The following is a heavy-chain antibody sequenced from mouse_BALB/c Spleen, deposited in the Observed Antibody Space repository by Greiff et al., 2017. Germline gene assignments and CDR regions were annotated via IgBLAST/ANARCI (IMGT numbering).Heavy chain of an antibody. CDR2: ISYSGST. CDR1: GYSITSDYA. J-gene: IGHJ4*01. V-gene: IGHV3-2*02. Sequence: EVKLQESGPGLVKPSQSLSLTCTVSGYSITSDYAWNWIRQFPGNKLELMSYISYSGSTSYDPSLKSRISITRDTSKNQFFLQLNSVTTEDTATYYCARETTHYYAMDYWGQGTSVTVSS. CDR3: ARETTHYYAMDY.